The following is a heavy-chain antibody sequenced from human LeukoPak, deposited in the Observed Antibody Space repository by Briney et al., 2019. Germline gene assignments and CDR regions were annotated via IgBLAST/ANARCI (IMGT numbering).Heavy chain of an antibody. J-gene: IGHJ3*01. CDR1: GDSVSGHY. V-gene: IGHV4-59*02. CDR2: VSYSGGT. CDR3: ARAPMAITTSAFPDAFDF. D-gene: IGHD5-12*01. Sequence: PSETLSLTCTVSGDSVSGHYRSWIRQTPGKGLEWIGYVSYSGGTNYNPSLKRRVSISLDTSKNQFSLKLSSPAAADPAVYYCARAPMAITTSAFPDAFDFWGQGTMVTVSS.